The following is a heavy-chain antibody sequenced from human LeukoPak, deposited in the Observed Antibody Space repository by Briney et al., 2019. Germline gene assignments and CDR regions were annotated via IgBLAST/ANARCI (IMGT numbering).Heavy chain of an antibody. CDR1: GFTFSSYS. CDR3: ARGDARRGLRLADYGMDV. V-gene: IGHV3-21*01. Sequence: GGSLRLSCAASGFTFSSYSMNWVRLAPGKGLEWVSSISSSSSYIYYADSVKGRFTISRDNAKNSLYLQMNSLRAEDTAVYYCARGDARRGLRLADYGMDVWGKGTTVTVSS. D-gene: IGHD3-16*01. CDR2: ISSSSSYI. J-gene: IGHJ6*04.